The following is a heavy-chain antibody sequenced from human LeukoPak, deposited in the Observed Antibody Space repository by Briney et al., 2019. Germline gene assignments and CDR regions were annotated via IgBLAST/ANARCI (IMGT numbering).Heavy chain of an antibody. CDR2: ISGSGGST. J-gene: IGHJ4*02. CDR1: GFTFSSYA. D-gene: IGHD3-3*01. CDR3: ARAPGDFWSGYYY. Sequence: PGGSLRLSCAASGFTFSSYAMSWVRQAPGKGLEWVSAISGSGGSTYYADSVKGRFTISRDNSKNTLYLQMNSLRAEDTAVYYCARAPGDFWSGYYYWGQGTLVTVSS. V-gene: IGHV3-23*01.